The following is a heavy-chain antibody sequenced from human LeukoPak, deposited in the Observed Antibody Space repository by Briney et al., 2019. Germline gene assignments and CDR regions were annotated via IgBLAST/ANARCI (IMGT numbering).Heavy chain of an antibody. D-gene: IGHD3-3*01. CDR1: GYTFTSYG. CDR3: ARDYDFWSGPSIDY. V-gene: IGHV1-18*01. J-gene: IGHJ4*02. Sequence: ASMKVSCKASGYTFTSYGISWVRQAPGQGLEWMGWISAYNGNTNYAQKLQGRVTMTTDTSTSTAYMELRSLRSDDTAVYYCARDYDFWSGPSIDYWGQGTLVTVSS. CDR2: ISAYNGNT.